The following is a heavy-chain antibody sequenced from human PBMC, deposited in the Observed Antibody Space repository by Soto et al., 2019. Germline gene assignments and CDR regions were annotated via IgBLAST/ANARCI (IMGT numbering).Heavy chain of an antibody. Sequence: QVQLVESGGGVVQPGRSLRLSCAASGFNFSSYAMHWVRQAPGKGLEWVAVISYDGSDKYYSDSVKGGFTISRDNSKNTLYLQMNSLRAEDTAVYYCARYIVVVTATYAFDIWGQGTMVTVSS. J-gene: IGHJ3*02. D-gene: IGHD2-21*02. CDR3: ARYIVVVTATYAFDI. V-gene: IGHV3-30-3*01. CDR1: GFNFSSYA. CDR2: ISYDGSDK.